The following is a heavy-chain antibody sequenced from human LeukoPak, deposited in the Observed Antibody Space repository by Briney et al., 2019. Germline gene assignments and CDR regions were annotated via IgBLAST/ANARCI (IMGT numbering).Heavy chain of an antibody. CDR1: GDIVSSNSAS. D-gene: IGHD6-19*01. V-gene: IGHV6-1*01. CDR3: ARGGFGMTVAQFDY. CDR2: TYYRSKWYF. Sequence: SQTLSLTCAISGDIVSSNSASWNWIRQSPSRGLEWLGRTYYRSKWYFDYAVSVKSRLTINPDTSKNQFSLQLDSVTPEDTAVYYCARGGFGMTVAQFDYWGQGTLVTVSS. J-gene: IGHJ4*02.